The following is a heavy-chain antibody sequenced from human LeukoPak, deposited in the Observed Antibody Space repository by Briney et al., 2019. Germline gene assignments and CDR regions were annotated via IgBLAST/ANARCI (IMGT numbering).Heavy chain of an antibody. CDR3: ARARIMVRGVMRYGMDV. Sequence: SETLSLTCTVSGGSISSGGYYWSWIRQHPGKGLEWIGYIYYSGSTYYNPSLKSRVTISVDTSKNQFSLKLSSVTAADTAVYYCARARIMVRGVMRYGMDVWGKGTTVTVSS. CDR1: GGSISSGGYY. V-gene: IGHV4-31*03. D-gene: IGHD3-10*01. J-gene: IGHJ6*04. CDR2: IYYSGST.